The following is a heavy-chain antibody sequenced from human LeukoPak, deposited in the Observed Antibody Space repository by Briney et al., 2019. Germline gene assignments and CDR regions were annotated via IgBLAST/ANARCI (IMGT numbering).Heavy chain of an antibody. CDR3: ARHGSDGYGAYFDD. CDR1: GGSMRSYS. Sequence: SETLSLTCTVSGGSMRSYSWNWIRQPPGKGLEWIGYIYSSGSTSYNPSLKSRVTISVDTSKNQFSLKLSSATAADTAMYYCARHGSDGYGAYFDDWGQGTLVTVSS. V-gene: IGHV4-59*08. D-gene: IGHD5-24*01. CDR2: IYSSGST. J-gene: IGHJ4*02.